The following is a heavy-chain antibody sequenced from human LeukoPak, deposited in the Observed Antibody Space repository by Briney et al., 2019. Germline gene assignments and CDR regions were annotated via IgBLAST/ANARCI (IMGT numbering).Heavy chain of an antibody. J-gene: IGHJ5*02. CDR3: IRDFRSADL. V-gene: IGHV3-74*01. CDR1: GFTFSNYW. CDR2: IYVDGRTT. Sequence: GGSLTLSCVASGFTFSNYWMHWVRQPPGKGLVWVSRIYVDGRTTSYADSVKGRFTISRDNAKNTVYLEMNSLSVEDTATYYCIRDFRSADLWGQGTLVTVTS.